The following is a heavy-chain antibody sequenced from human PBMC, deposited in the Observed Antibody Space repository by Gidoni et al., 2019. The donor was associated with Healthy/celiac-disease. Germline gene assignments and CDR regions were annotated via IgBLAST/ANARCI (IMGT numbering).Heavy chain of an antibody. V-gene: IGHV3-33*06. J-gene: IGHJ6*02. D-gene: IGHD3-3*01. CDR3: AKGYDFWNDGYYYYYYGMDV. Sequence: QVQLVESGGGVVQPGRSLRLSCAASGFTFSSYGMHWVRQAPGKGLEWVAVIWYDGSNKYYADSVKGRFTISRDNSKNTLYLQMNSLRAEDTAVYYCAKGYDFWNDGYYYYYYGMDVWGQGTTVTVSS. CDR1: GFTFSSYG. CDR2: IWYDGSNK.